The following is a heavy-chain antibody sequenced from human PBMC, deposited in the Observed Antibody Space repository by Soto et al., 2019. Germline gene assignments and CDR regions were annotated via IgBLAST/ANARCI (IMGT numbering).Heavy chain of an antibody. CDR1: GYDFTAYD. CDR2: MNPINGAT. D-gene: IGHD6-13*01. J-gene: IGHJ6*02. Sequence: GASVKVSCKASGYDFTAYDINWVRQASRQGLEWMEWMNPINGATGTARRFQGRVSLSRNTATGTAYLELTSLRSDDTAVYYCGRGPSPRAPAGGTPYYYAMDVWGQGTTVTVSS. V-gene: IGHV1-8*02. CDR3: GRGPSPRAPAGGTPYYYAMDV.